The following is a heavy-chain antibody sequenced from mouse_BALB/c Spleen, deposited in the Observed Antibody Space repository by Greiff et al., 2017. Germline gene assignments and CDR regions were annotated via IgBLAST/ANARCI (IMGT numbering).Heavy chain of an antibody. J-gene: IGHJ2*01. D-gene: IGHD2-3*01. V-gene: IGHV5-12-1*01. CDR2: ISSGGGST. Sequence: EVKLMESGGGLVKPGGSLKLSCAASGFAFSSYDMSWVRQTPEKRLEWVAYISSGGGSTYYPDTVKGRFTISRDNAKNTLYLQMSSLKSEDTAMYYCARRDGYYALDYWGQGTTLTVSS. CDR1: GFAFSSYD. CDR3: ARRDGYYALDY.